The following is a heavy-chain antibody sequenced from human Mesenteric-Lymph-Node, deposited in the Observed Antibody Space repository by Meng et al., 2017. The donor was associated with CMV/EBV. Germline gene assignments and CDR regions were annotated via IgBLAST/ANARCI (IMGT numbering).Heavy chain of an antibody. CDR3: ASRNLGSFDY. J-gene: IGHJ4*02. CDR1: GDSSSSSNW. D-gene: IGHD3-10*01. CDR2: IYYTGST. Sequence: LTCAVSGDSSSSSNWWSWVRQPPGKGLEWIGEIYYTGSTNYYPSLKSRVTISVDKSKNQFSLKVSSVTAADTAVYYCASRNLGSFDYWGQGTLVTVSS. V-gene: IGHV4-4*02.